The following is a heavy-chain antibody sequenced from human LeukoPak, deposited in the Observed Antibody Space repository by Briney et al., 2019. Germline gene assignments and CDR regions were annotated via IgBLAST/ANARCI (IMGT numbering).Heavy chain of an antibody. CDR1: GYTFTSYY. D-gene: IGHD3-22*01. V-gene: IGHV1-46*01. CDR3: ARDIGEYDSSGYWPYAFDI. CDR2: INPSGGST. Sequence: GASVKVSCKASGYTFTSYYMHWVRQAPGQGLEWMGIINPSGGSTSYAQKFQGRVTMTRDMSTSTVYMELSSLRSEDTAVYYCARDIGEYDSSGYWPYAFDIWGQGTMVTVSS. J-gene: IGHJ3*02.